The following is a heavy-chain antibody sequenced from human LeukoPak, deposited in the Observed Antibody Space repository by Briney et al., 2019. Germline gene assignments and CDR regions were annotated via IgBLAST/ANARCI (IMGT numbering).Heavy chain of an antibody. Sequence: SETLSLTCSVSGGSISNYYWSWIRQPAGKGLQWIGRINTSGSTNCNPSLKSRVTMSVDTSKNQFSLKLTSVTAADTAVYYCARDIATSGGDSMSLAYGGQGTLVTVSS. CDR2: INTSGST. CDR3: ARDIATSGGDSMSLAY. D-gene: IGHD2-21*02. V-gene: IGHV4-4*07. CDR1: GGSISNYY. J-gene: IGHJ4*02.